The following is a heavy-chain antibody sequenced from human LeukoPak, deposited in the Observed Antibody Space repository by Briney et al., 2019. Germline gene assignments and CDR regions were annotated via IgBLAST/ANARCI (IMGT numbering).Heavy chain of an antibody. CDR2: IYYSGST. V-gene: IGHV4-59*08. Sequence: SETLSLTCTVSGGSISSYYWSWIRQPPGQGLEWIGYIYYSGSTNYNPSLKSRVTISIDTSKKQFSLKLSSVTAADTAVYYCARGTYYYDSSGYYSGFSFDYWGQRTLVTVSS. D-gene: IGHD3-22*01. CDR3: ARGTYYYDSSGYYSGFSFDY. CDR1: GGSISSYY. J-gene: IGHJ4*02.